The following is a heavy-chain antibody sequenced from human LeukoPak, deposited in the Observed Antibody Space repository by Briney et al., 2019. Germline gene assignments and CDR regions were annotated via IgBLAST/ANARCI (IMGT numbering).Heavy chain of an antibody. CDR3: ARGRRQWLVQYWSDP. Sequence: SETLSLTCAVYGGSFSGYYWSWIRQPPGKGLEWIGEINHSGSTNYNPSLKSRVTISVDTSKNQFSLKLSSVTAADTAVYYCARGRRQWLVQYWSDPWGEGTLVTVSS. CDR2: INHSGST. CDR1: GGSFSGYY. D-gene: IGHD6-19*01. J-gene: IGHJ5*02. V-gene: IGHV4-34*01.